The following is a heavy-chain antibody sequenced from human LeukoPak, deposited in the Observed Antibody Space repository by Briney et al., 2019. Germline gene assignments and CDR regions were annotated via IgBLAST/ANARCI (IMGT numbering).Heavy chain of an antibody. D-gene: IGHD4-17*01. Sequence: PGGSLRLSCAASGFTFSSFGMSWVRQAPGKGLEWVSAISSTGGTAYYADSAKGRFTISRDNSKNTLYLQMNSLRAEDTAVYCCAKDPTTVTAGIFDYWGQGTLVTVSS. J-gene: IGHJ4*02. V-gene: IGHV3-23*01. CDR2: ISSTGGTA. CDR1: GFTFSSFG. CDR3: AKDPTTVTAGIFDY.